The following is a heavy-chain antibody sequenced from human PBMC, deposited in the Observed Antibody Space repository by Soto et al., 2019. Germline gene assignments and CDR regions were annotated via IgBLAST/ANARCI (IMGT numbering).Heavy chain of an antibody. CDR2: INHSGST. CDR3: ARGSDWYGSGKDNWFDP. J-gene: IGHJ5*02. V-gene: IGHV4-34*01. D-gene: IGHD3-10*01. CDR1: GGSFSGYY. Sequence: QVQLQQWGAGLLKPSETLSLTCAVYGGSFSGYYWSWIRQPPGKGLEWIGEINHSGSTNYNPSLKSRVTISVDTSKNQFSLKLSSVTAADTAVYYCARGSDWYGSGKDNWFDPWGQGTLVTVSS.